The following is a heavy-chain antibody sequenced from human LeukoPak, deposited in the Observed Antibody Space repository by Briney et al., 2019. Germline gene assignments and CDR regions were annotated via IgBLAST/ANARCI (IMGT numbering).Heavy chain of an antibody. CDR3: ARDSPGYEGLDY. D-gene: IGHD6-13*01. CDR2: INPNSGGT. V-gene: IGHV1-2*02. Sequence: ASVKVSCKASGYTFTGYYMHWVRQAPGQGLEWMGWINPNSGGTNYAQKFQGRVTMTRDTSISTAYMELSRLRSDDTAVYYCARDSPGYEGLDYWGQGTPVTVSP. J-gene: IGHJ4*02. CDR1: GYTFTGYY.